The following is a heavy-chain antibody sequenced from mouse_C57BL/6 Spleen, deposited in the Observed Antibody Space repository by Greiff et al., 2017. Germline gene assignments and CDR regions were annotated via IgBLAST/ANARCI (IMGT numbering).Heavy chain of an antibody. V-gene: IGHV1-72*01. CDR2: IDPNSGGT. D-gene: IGHD1-1*01. CDR1: GYTFTSYW. J-gene: IGHJ1*03. Sequence: VQLQQPGAELVKPGASVKLSCKASGYTFTSYWMHWVKQRPGRGLEWIGRIDPNSGGTKYNEKFKSKATLTVDKPSSTAYMQLSNLTSEDSAVYYCAGNYGSSYGYFDVWGTGTTVTVSS. CDR3: AGNYGSSYGYFDV.